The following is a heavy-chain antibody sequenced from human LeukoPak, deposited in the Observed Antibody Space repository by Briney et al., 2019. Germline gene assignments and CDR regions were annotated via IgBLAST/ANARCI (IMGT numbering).Heavy chain of an antibody. V-gene: IGHV3-21*01. Sequence: GGSLRLSCAASGFTFSSYSMNWVRQAPGKGLEWVSSISSSSSYIYYADSVKGRFTISRDNAKNSLYLQMNSLRAEDTAVYYCARGLTVTYYMDVWGKGTTVTVSS. CDR2: ISSSSSYI. D-gene: IGHD4-23*01. CDR3: ARGLTVTYYMDV. CDR1: GFTFSSYS. J-gene: IGHJ6*03.